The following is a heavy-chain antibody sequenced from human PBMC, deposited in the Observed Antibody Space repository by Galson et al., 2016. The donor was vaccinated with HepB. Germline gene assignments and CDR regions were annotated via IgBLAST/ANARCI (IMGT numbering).Heavy chain of an antibody. Sequence: SLRLSCAAPGFTFSSYSMNWVRQAPGKGLEWVSSISSSSSSYIYYADSVKGRFTISRDNAKNSLYLQMNSLRAEDTAVYYCARAVSWDYGDYAGYWGQGTLVTVSS. D-gene: IGHD4-17*01. V-gene: IGHV3-21*01. J-gene: IGHJ4*02. CDR1: GFTFSSYS. CDR3: ARAVSWDYGDYAGY. CDR2: ISSSSSSYI.